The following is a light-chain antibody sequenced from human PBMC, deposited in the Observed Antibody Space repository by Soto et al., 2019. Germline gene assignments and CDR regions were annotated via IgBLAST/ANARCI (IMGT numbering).Light chain of an antibody. J-gene: IGLJ2*01. CDR1: SSDVGGYNY. Sequence: QSALTQPASVSGSPGQSITISCTGTSSDVGGYNYVSWYQQHPGKAPKLMIYDVSNRPSGVSNRCSGSKSGNTASLTISGLQAEDEADYYGSSDTSSYTLVVGGGTKLTVL. CDR3: SSDTSSYTLV. CDR2: DVS. V-gene: IGLV2-14*01.